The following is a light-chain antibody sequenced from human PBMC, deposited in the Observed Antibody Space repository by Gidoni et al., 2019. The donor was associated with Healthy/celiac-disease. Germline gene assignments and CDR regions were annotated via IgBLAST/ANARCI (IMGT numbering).Light chain of an antibody. CDR1: QSVSSN. Sequence: EIVMTQSPATLSVSPGARATRSCRASQSVSSNLAWYQQKPAQAPRLLIYGASTRATGIPARYSGSGSGTEFTLTISSLQSEDFAVYYCQQYNNWPPDTFGQXTKVEIK. J-gene: IGKJ1*01. CDR2: GAS. CDR3: QQYNNWPPDT. V-gene: IGKV3-15*01.